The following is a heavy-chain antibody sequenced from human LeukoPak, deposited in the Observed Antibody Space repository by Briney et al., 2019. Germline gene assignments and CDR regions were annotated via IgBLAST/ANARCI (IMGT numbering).Heavy chain of an antibody. Sequence: GSLRLSCAASGFTFSNYAMSWVRPAPGKGLEWVSAISGSASSTYHADSVKGRFTISRDNSKNTLYLQMNSLRAEDTAVYYCARDDYYYMDVWGKGTTVTISS. V-gene: IGHV3-23*01. CDR2: ISGSASST. CDR1: GFTFSNYA. CDR3: ARDDYYYMDV. J-gene: IGHJ6*03.